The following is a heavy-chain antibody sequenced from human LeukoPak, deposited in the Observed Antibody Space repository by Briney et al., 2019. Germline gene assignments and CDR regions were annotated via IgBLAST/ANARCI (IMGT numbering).Heavy chain of an antibody. J-gene: IGHJ4*02. V-gene: IGHV4-34*01. CDR1: GGSFSGYY. CDR3: ASSYYSSSSRDY. CDR2: INHSGST. Sequence: PSETLSLTCAVYGGSFSGYYWNWIRQPPGKGLEWIGEINHSGSTYYNPSLKSRVAISVDTSKNQFSLRLSSVTAADMAVYYCASSYYSSSSRDYWGQGTLVTVSS. D-gene: IGHD6-6*01.